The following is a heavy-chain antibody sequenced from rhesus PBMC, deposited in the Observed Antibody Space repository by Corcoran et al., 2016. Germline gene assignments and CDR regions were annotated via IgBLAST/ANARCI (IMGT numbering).Heavy chain of an antibody. Sequence: QVQLQESGPGLVKPSETLSLLCIVSGDSISATWWCWIRQPPGEGLEWIGEIDGSVATTNYSPSRKRRGTIAKDAARNQVSLKVTSVTTADTAVYDCARDPATGYFDVWGQGVLVPVSS. CDR3: ARDPATGYFDV. V-gene: IGHV4-80*01. CDR1: GDSISATW. J-gene: IGHJ4*01. D-gene: IGHD6-31*01. CDR2: IDGSVATT.